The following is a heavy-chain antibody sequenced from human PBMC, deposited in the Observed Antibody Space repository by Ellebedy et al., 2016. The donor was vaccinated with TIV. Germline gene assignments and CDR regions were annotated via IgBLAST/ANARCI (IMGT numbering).Heavy chain of an antibody. D-gene: IGHD5-12*01. Sequence: MPSETLSLTCTVSGGSISTSSHYWGWIRQPPGKGLQWIGSISYSGSTYYNLSLKSRVTISVDTSKNQFSLKLTSVAAADTAVYYCASNIVATTEDYFDCWGQGTLVTVSS. V-gene: IGHV4-39*01. J-gene: IGHJ4*02. CDR3: ASNIVATTEDYFDC. CDR2: ISYSGST. CDR1: GGSISTSSHY.